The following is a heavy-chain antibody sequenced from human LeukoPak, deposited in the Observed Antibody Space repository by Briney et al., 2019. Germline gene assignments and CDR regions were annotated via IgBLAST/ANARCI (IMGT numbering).Heavy chain of an antibody. Sequence: GASVKVSCKASGYTFTSYGISWVRQAPGQGLEWMGWISAYNGNTNYAQKLQGRVTMTTDTSTSTAYMELRSLRSDDAAVYYCARGGDTGPGLGMKIDYWGQGTLVTVSS. V-gene: IGHV1-18*04. CDR2: ISAYNGNT. D-gene: IGHD5-18*01. J-gene: IGHJ4*02. CDR3: ARGGDTGPGLGMKIDY. CDR1: GYTFTSYG.